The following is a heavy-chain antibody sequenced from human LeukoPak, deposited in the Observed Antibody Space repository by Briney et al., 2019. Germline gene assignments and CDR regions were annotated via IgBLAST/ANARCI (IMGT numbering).Heavy chain of an antibody. J-gene: IGHJ4*02. V-gene: IGHV3-30-3*01. CDR3: AKDLIFGVVPYYFDY. D-gene: IGHD3-3*01. Sequence: GRSLRLSCAASGFTFSSYAIHWVRQAPGKGLEWVAVISYDGSIKYYADSVKGRFTISRDNSKNTLYLQMNSLRAENTAVYYCAKDLIFGVVPYYFDYWGQGTLVTVSS. CDR1: GFTFSSYA. CDR2: ISYDGSIK.